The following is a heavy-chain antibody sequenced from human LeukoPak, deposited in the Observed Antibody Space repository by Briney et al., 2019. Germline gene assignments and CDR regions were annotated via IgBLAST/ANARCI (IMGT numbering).Heavy chain of an antibody. V-gene: IGHV3-74*01. CDR3: ARGQWLVSHWYFDL. CDR2: INSDGSST. J-gene: IGHJ2*01. Sequence: GGSLRLSCAASGFTLSTYWMHWVRPAPGKGLVWVARINSDGSSTNYADSVKGRFTISRDNAKNTLYLQMNSLRAEDTAVYYCARGQWLVSHWYFDLWGRGTLVTVSS. D-gene: IGHD6-19*01. CDR1: GFTLSTYW.